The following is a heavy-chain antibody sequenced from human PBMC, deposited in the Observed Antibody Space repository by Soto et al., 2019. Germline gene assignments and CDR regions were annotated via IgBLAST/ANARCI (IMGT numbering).Heavy chain of an antibody. V-gene: IGHV3-21*01. CDR3: ARDQVVVNMDV. CDR1: GFTFSSYS. D-gene: IGHD2-15*01. J-gene: IGHJ6*03. Sequence: GSLRLSCAASGFTFSSYSMNWVRQAPGKGLEWVSSISSSSSYIYYADSVKGRFTISRDNAKNSLYLQMNSLRAEDTAVYYCARDQVVVNMDVWGKGTTVTVSS. CDR2: ISSSSSYI.